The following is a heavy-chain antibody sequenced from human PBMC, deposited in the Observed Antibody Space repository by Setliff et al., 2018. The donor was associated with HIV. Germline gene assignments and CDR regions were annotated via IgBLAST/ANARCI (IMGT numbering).Heavy chain of an antibody. Sequence: NPGGSLRLSCAASGFTFRNAWMSWVRQAPGRGLEWVGRIKSRSDGGAVHYAAPVKGRFTISRDDSQDTLYLEMNSLTNEDTAMYYCTTYSSVYYHSDRWGQGTLVTVSS. D-gene: IGHD3-22*01. V-gene: IGHV3-15*06. CDR2: IKSRSDGGAV. CDR3: TTYSSVYYHSDR. J-gene: IGHJ5*02. CDR1: GFTFRNAW.